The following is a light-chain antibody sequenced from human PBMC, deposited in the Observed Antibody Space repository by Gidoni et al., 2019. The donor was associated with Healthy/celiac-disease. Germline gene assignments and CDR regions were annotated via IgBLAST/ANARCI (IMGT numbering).Light chain of an antibody. CDR2: EGS. Sequence: SGSPGQSITISYTGTSSDVGSYNLVSWYQQHPGKAPKLMIYEGSKRPSGVSNRFSGSKSGNTASLTISGLQAEDEADYYCCSYAGSSTFVVFGGGTKLTVL. V-gene: IGLV2-23*03. CDR3: CSYAGSSTFVV. CDR1: SSDVGSYNL. J-gene: IGLJ2*01.